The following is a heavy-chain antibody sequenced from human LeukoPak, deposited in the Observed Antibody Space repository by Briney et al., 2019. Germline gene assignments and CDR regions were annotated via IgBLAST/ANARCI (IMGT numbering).Heavy chain of an antibody. CDR1: GYTLTELS. V-gene: IGHV1-24*01. J-gene: IGHJ4*02. D-gene: IGHD5-12*01. Sequence: ASVKVSCKVSGYTLTELSMHWVRQAPGKGLEWMGGFDPEDGETIYAQKFQGRVTMTEDTSTDTAYMELSSLRSEDTAVYYCATVERDAGYSGYGLFDYWGQGTLVTVSS. CDR2: FDPEDGET. CDR3: ATVERDAGYSGYGLFDY.